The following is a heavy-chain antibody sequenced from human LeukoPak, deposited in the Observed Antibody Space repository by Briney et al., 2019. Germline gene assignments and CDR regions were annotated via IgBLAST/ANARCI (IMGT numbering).Heavy chain of an antibody. J-gene: IGHJ5*02. CDR1: GGTFSSNA. V-gene: IGHV1-69*13. CDR3: ARGEEEAYCSSTSCYTNWFDP. D-gene: IGHD2-2*02. CDR2: IIPIFGTA. Sequence: ASVKVSCKASGGTFSSNAISWVRQAPGQGLEWMGGIIPIFGTANYAQKFQGRVTITADESTSTAYMELSSLRSEDTAVYYCARGEEEAYCSSTSCYTNWFDPWGQGTLVAVSS.